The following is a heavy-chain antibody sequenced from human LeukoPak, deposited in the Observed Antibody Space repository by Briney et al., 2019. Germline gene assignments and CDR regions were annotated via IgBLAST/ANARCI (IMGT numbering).Heavy chain of an antibody. CDR1: GFTFSDYY. D-gene: IGHD1-1*01. J-gene: IGHJ4*02. CDR2: ISKSGSDT. V-gene: IGHV3-11*06. Sequence: PGGSLRLSCVAFGFTFSDYYMSWIRQAPGKGLEWVSYISKSGSDTNFADSVRGRFTISRDNAKNSMYLQMNSRRGEDTAVYYCARVGATGTADYWGQGTLVTVS. CDR3: ARVGATGTADY.